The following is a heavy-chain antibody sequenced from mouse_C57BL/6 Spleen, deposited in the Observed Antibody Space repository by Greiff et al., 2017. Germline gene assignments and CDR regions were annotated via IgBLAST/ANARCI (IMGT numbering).Heavy chain of an antibody. V-gene: IGHV1-52*01. D-gene: IGHD4-1*01. J-gene: IGHJ3*01. Sequence: QVQLQQSGAELVRPGSSVKLSCKASGYTFTSYWMHWVKQRPIQGLEWIGNIDPSDSETHYNQKFKDKATLTVDKSSSTAYMQLSSLTSEDSAVYYCARETGDGAYWGQGTLVTVSA. CDR3: ARETGDGAY. CDR2: IDPSDSET. CDR1: GYTFTSYW.